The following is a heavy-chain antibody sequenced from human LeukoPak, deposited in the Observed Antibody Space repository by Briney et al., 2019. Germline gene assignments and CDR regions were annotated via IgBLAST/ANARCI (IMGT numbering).Heavy chain of an antibody. CDR1: GGSISSYY. D-gene: IGHD2-15*01. J-gene: IGHJ6*02. Sequence: SETLSLTCTVSGGSISSYYWSWIRQPPGKGLEWIGYIYYSGSTNYNPSLKSRVTISVDTSKNQFSLKLSSVTAADTAVYYCARHIDGPHYGMDVWGQGTTVTVSS. V-gene: IGHV4-59*08. CDR2: IYYSGST. CDR3: ARHIDGPHYGMDV.